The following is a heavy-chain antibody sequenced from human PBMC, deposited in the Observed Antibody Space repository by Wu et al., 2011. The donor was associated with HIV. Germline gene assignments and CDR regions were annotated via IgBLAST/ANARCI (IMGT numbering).Heavy chain of an antibody. CDR2: VNPENGDT. Sequence: QVQLVQSGSQMKKSGASLNVSCQTFGYTFTDYYLHWVRRAPGQGLQWMGWVNPENGDTNYAQTFKGRVTMTRDTSINTAYMVLTGLRSNDTAVYYCARDWQFHVIFDDFYIDVWAQEPRSSSP. CDR3: ARDWQFHVIFDDFYIDV. CDR1: GYTFTDYY. D-gene: IGHD3-3*02. V-gene: IGHV1-2*02. J-gene: IGHJ6*03.